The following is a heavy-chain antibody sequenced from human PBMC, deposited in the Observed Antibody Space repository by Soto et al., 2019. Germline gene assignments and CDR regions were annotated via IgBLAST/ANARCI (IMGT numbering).Heavy chain of an antibody. J-gene: IGHJ3*02. Sequence: SVKVSCKASGYTFSNYGINWVRQATGQGLEWMGWMNPNSGNTGYAQKFQGRVTMTRNTSISTAYMELSSLRSEDTAVYYCARVYYYDSSGYYYVLAFDIWGQGTMVTVSS. CDR3: ARVYYYDSSGYYYVLAFDI. D-gene: IGHD3-22*01. V-gene: IGHV1-8*02. CDR1: GYTFSNYG. CDR2: MNPNSGNT.